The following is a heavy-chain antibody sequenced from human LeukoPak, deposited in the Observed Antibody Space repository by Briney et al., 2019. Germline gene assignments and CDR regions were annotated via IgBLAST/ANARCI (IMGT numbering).Heavy chain of an antibody. V-gene: IGHV3-20*04. CDR3: AIRFGRLEAGGTPFDS. J-gene: IGHJ4*02. Sequence: GGSLRLSCAASGFTFDDHGMSWVRQAPGKGLEWVSGIKWDGGRTGYADSVKGRFTISRDNAKNSLYLQMNSLRAEDTALYYCAIRFGRLEAGGTPFDSWGQGTLVTVSS. CDR2: IKWDGGRT. CDR1: GFTFDDHG. D-gene: IGHD6-13*01.